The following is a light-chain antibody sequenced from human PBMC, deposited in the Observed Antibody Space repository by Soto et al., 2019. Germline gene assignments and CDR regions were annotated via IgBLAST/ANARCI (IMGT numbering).Light chain of an antibody. V-gene: IGKV1-39*01. CDR1: QSISTY. J-gene: IGKJ1*01. CDR2: AAS. CDR3: QQTYNTPWT. Sequence: IQLPHSQSSLSASVLDRVTITCRASQSISTYLNWYQQKPGKAPNLLIYAASSLQSGVPSRLSGGGSGKDFTLTISSLQPEDFASYYCQQTYNTPWTFGQGTKVDIK.